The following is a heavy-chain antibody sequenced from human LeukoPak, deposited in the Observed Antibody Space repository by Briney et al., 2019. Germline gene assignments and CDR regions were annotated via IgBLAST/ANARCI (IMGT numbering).Heavy chain of an antibody. CDR2: ISSSSSYI. J-gene: IGHJ2*01. Sequence: GGSLRLSCAASGFTFSSYAMHWVRQAPGKGLEWVSSISSSSSYIYYADSVKGRFTISRDNAKNSLYLQMNSLRAEDTAVYYCARGGYYDSSGYYPWYFDLWGRGTLVTVSS. D-gene: IGHD3-22*01. CDR1: GFTFSSYA. CDR3: ARGGYYDSSGYYPWYFDL. V-gene: IGHV3-21*01.